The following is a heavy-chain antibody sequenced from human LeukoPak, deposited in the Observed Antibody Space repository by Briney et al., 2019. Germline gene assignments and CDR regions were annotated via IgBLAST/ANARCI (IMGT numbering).Heavy chain of an antibody. Sequence: GGSLRLSCAASGFSFSTSSMNWVRQAPGKGLEWISYISSSSSAIYYGDSVKGRFTISRDNSKNTLFLQMNSLRADDTAVYYCAKGGIAVASTSYYYYMDVWGKGTTVTISS. CDR3: AKGGIAVASTSYYYYMDV. CDR2: ISSSSSAI. CDR1: GFSFSTSS. D-gene: IGHD6-19*01. J-gene: IGHJ6*03. V-gene: IGHV3-48*01.